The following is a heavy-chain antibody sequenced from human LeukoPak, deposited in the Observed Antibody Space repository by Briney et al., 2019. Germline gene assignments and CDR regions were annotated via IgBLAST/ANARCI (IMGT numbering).Heavy chain of an antibody. D-gene: IGHD3-10*01. CDR1: GGTFSSYA. V-gene: IGHV1-69*13. CDR2: IIPIFGTA. J-gene: IGHJ3*02. Sequence: SVKVSCKASGGTFSSYAISWVRHAPGQGLEWMGGIIPIFGTANYAQKFQGRVTITADESTSTAYMELSSLRSEDTAVYYCARVRYYYNSFEAFDIWGQGTMVTVSS. CDR3: ARVRYYYNSFEAFDI.